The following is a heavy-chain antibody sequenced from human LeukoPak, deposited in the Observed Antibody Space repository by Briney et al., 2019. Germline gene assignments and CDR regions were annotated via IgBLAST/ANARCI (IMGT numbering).Heavy chain of an antibody. CDR1: GFTFSSYA. CDR3: AKLAGSGSYSANEFDY. CDR2: ISGSGGST. D-gene: IGHD3-10*01. J-gene: IGHJ4*02. V-gene: IGHV3-23*01. Sequence: GGSLRLSCAASGFTFSSYAMSWVRQAPGKGLEWVSGISGSGGSTYYADSVKGRFTISRDNSKSTLYLQMNSLRAEDTAVYYCAKLAGSGSYSANEFDYWGQGTLVTVSS.